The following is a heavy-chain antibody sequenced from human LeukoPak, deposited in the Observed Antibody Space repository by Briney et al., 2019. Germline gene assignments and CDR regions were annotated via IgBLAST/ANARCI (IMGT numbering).Heavy chain of an antibody. CDR1: GYTFTSYG. V-gene: IGHV1-18*01. Sequence: GASVKVSCKASGYTFTSYGISWVRQAPGQGLEWMGWISAYNGNTNYAQKLQGRVTMTTDTSTSTAYMELRSLRSDDTAVYYCARACSPSRYDSSGYYCYFDYWGQGTLVTVSS. CDR2: ISAYNGNT. J-gene: IGHJ4*02. CDR3: ARACSPSRYDSSGYYCYFDY. D-gene: IGHD3-22*01.